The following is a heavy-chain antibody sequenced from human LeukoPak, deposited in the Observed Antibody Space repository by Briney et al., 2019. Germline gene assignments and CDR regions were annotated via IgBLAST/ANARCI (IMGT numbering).Heavy chain of an antibody. Sequence: ASVKVSCTASGYTFTSYGISWVRQAPGQGLEWMGWISAYNGNTNYAQKLQGRVTMTTDTSTSTAYMELRSLRSDDTAVYYCARDLGNYYGSGSYFDYWGQGTLVTVPS. J-gene: IGHJ4*02. D-gene: IGHD3-10*01. CDR3: ARDLGNYYGSGSYFDY. V-gene: IGHV1-18*01. CDR1: GYTFTSYG. CDR2: ISAYNGNT.